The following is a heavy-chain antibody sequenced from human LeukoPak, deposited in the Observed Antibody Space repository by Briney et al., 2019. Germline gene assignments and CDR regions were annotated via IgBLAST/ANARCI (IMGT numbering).Heavy chain of an antibody. D-gene: IGHD2-15*01. Sequence: ASVKVSCKASGYTFTGYYMHWVRQAPGQGLEWMGWINPNSGGTNYAQKFQGRVTMTRDTSISTAYMELSRLRSDDTAVYYCARHYCSGGSCYSDYWGQGTLVTVSS. CDR3: ARHYCSGGSCYSDY. V-gene: IGHV1-2*02. J-gene: IGHJ4*02. CDR2: INPNSGGT. CDR1: GYTFTGYY.